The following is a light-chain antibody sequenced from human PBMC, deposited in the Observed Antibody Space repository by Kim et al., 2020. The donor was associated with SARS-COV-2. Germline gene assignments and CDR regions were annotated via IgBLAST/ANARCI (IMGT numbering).Light chain of an antibody. CDR1: QSVSSSY. J-gene: IGKJ2*01. Sequence: EIVLTQSPGTLSLSPGERATLSCRVSQSVSSSYLAWYQQKPGQAPRLLIYGASSRATGIPDRFSGSGSGTDFTLTISRLEPEDFAVYYCQQYGRSPYTFGQGTKLEIK. CDR2: GAS. V-gene: IGKV3-20*01. CDR3: QQYGRSPYT.